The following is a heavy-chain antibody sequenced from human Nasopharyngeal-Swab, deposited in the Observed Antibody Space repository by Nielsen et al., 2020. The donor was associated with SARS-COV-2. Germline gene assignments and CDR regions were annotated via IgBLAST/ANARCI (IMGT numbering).Heavy chain of an antibody. J-gene: IGHJ4*02. D-gene: IGHD7-27*01. CDR2: IKQDGSEK. V-gene: IGHV3-7*02. CDR1: GFTFSSYW. Sequence: GESLKISCAASGFTFSSYWMSWVRQAPGKGLEWVANIKQDGSEKYYADSVKGRFTISRDNSKNTLYLQMNSLRAEDTAVYYCARGTGDPYYFDYWGQGTLVTVSS. CDR3: ARGTGDPYYFDY.